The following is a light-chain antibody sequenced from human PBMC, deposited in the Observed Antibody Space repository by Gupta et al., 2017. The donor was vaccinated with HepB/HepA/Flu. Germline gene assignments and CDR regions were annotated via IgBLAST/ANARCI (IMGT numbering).Light chain of an antibody. V-gene: IGKV1-39*01. CDR3: QQRYSTPLT. J-gene: IGKJ4*01. CDR2: AAS. Sequence: DLQMTHSPSSLSASLGDRVTITCRASQSISSYLNRYQQKPGKAPKLLIYAASSLQSGVLSRFSGSGAGTDFTLTISSLQPEDFATYYCQQRYSTPLTFGGGTKVEIK. CDR1: QSISSY.